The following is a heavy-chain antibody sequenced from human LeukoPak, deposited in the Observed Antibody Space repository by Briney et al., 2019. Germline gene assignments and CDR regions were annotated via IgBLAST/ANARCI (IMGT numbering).Heavy chain of an antibody. V-gene: IGHV3-30*02. J-gene: IGHJ4*02. Sequence: GGSLRLSCAASGFTFSSYGMHWVRQAPGKGLEWVAFIRYDGSNKYYADSVKGRFTISRDNSKNTLYLQMNSLRAEDTAVHYCAKGRDAWGFFDYWGQGTLVTVSS. CDR2: IRYDGSNK. D-gene: IGHD3-16*01. CDR1: GFTFSSYG. CDR3: AKGRDAWGFFDY.